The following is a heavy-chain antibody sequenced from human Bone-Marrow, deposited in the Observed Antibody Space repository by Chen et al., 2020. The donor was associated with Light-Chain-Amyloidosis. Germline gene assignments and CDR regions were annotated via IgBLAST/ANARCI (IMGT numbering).Heavy chain of an antibody. CDR3: TRGDCTSTSCFLDF. J-gene: IGHJ4*02. Sequence: EVQVVESGGGLVQPGGSLRLSCTASGFTFTASWMHWVRQAPGTGLVWVARIKSDGRATNYADSVKGRFTVSRDNAKNTLYLQMKSLRAEDTAVYYCTRGDCTSTSCFLDFWGQGTLVTVSS. CDR2: IKSDGRAT. V-gene: IGHV3-74*01. CDR1: GFTFTASW. D-gene: IGHD2-2*01.